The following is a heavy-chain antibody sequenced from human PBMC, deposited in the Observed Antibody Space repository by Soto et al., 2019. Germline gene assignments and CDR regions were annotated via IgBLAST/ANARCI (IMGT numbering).Heavy chain of an antibody. J-gene: IGHJ2*01. CDR2: ISSSGTYI. CDR1: GFSFSSHS. D-gene: IGHD4-17*01. Sequence: EVQLVESGGGLVKPGGSLRLSCAASGFSFSSHSMNWVRQAPGKGLEWVSSISSSGTYIYYADSVKGRFTISRDNAKNSLYLQMNSLRAEDTAVYYCARKPINGDYKSFWYFDLWGRGTLVTVSS. V-gene: IGHV3-21*01. CDR3: ARKPINGDYKSFWYFDL.